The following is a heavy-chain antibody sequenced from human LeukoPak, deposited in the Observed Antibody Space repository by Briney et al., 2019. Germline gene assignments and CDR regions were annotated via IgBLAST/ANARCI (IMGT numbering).Heavy chain of an antibody. Sequence: ASVKVSCKASGYTFTTYAISWVRQAPGQGLEWVGWNSTDRGETLYASNLQGRVTMTTDTSTGTAYMELRSLRPDDTAIYYCTRGGSSTGYDPWGQGTLVTVSS. CDR1: GYTFTTYA. D-gene: IGHD3-16*01. J-gene: IGHJ5*02. V-gene: IGHV1-18*01. CDR2: NSTDRGET. CDR3: TRGGSSTGYDP.